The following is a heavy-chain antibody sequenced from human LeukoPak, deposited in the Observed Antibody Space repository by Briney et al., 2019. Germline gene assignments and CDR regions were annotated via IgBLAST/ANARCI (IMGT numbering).Heavy chain of an antibody. V-gene: IGHV3-73*01. J-gene: IGHJ4*02. CDR3: ARERVTTTSFDY. Sequence: GGSLRLSCAASGFTFSGSAMHWVRQASGKGLEWVGRIRSKANSYATAYAASVKGRFTISRDDSKNTAYLQMNNLRVEDTAVYYCARERVTTTSFDYWGQGVLVTVSS. CDR2: IRSKANSYAT. D-gene: IGHD2/OR15-2a*01. CDR1: GFTFSGSA.